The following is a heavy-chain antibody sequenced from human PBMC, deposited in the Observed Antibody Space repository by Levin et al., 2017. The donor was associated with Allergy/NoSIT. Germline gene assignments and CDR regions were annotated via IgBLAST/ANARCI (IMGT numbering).Heavy chain of an antibody. D-gene: IGHD6-13*01. CDR2: ISYDGSNK. CDR3: AKGGYSSSWYLYY. CDR1: GFTFSSYG. V-gene: IGHV3-30*18. Sequence: GGSLRLSCAASGFTFSSYGMHWVRQAPGKGLEWVAVISYDGSNKYYADSVKGRFTISRDNSKNTLYLQMNSLRAEDTAVYYCAKGGYSSSWYLYYWGQGTLVTVSS. J-gene: IGHJ4*02.